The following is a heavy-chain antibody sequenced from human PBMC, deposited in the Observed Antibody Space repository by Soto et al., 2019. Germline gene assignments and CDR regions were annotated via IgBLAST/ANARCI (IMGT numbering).Heavy chain of an antibody. CDR2: FYYSENT. J-gene: IGHJ6*02. CDR1: GGSISSKSYS. CDR3: AKLAGYCSGNSCHGDYAMDV. V-gene: IGHV4-39*01. Sequence: SETLSLTCVVSGGSISSKSYSWGWIRQPPGKGLEWIGTFYYSENTYYNPSLKSRVTISVDTSKNQFSLKLSSVTAADTAVYYCAKLAGYCSGNSCHGDYAMDVWGQGTTVTSP. D-gene: IGHD2-2*01.